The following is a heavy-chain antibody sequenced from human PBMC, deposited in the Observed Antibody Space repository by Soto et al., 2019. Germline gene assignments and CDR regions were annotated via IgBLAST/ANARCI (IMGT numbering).Heavy chain of an antibody. CDR2: ISAYNGNT. D-gene: IGHD6-19*01. V-gene: IGHV1-18*01. CDR3: ARDRYSSGWYRGYYYYYGMDV. Sequence: QVQLVQSGAEVKKPGASVKVSCKASGYTFTSYGISWVRQAPGQGLEWMGWISAYNGNTNYAQKLQGRVTMTTDTSTSTAYMEMRSLRSDDTAVNYGARDRYSSGWYRGYYYYYGMDVWGQGTTVTVSS. J-gene: IGHJ6*02. CDR1: GYTFTSYG.